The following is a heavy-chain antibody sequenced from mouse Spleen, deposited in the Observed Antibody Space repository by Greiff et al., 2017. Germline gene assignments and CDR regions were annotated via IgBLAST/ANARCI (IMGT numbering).Heavy chain of an antibody. CDR1: GYTFTDYY. CDR3: ARRVGRRSFDY. J-gene: IGHJ2*01. V-gene: IGHV1-76*01. Sequence: VKLVESGAELVRPGASVKLSCKASGYTFTDYYINWVKQRPGQGLEWIARIYPGSGNTYYNEKFKGKATLTAEKSSSTAYMQLSSLTSEDSAVYFCARRVGRRSFDYWGQGTTLTVSS. D-gene: IGHD4-1*01. CDR2: IYPGSGNT.